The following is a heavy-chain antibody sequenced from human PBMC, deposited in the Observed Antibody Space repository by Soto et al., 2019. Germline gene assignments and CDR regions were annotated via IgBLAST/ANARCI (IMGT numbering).Heavy chain of an antibody. V-gene: IGHV4-34*01. CDR3: ARSGGKSSSSWYFDY. D-gene: IGHD6-13*01. CDR2: INHSGST. Sequence: SETLSLTCAVYGWSFSGYYWSWIRQPPGKGLEWIGEINHSGSTNYNPSLKSRVTISVDTSKNQFSLKLSSVTAADTAVYYCARSGGKSSSSWYFDYWGQGTLVTVPQ. J-gene: IGHJ4*02. CDR1: GWSFSGYY.